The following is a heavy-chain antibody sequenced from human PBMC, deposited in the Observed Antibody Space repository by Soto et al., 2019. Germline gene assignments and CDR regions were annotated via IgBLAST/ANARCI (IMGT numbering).Heavy chain of an antibody. Sequence: SETLSLTCTVSGGSISSSSYYWGWIRQPPGKGLEWIGSIYYSGSTHYNPSLKSRVTISVDTSKNQFSLKLSSVTAADTAVYYCARHGYDFWSGYYRAFDYWGQGTLVTV. V-gene: IGHV4-39*01. D-gene: IGHD3-3*01. CDR3: ARHGYDFWSGYYRAFDY. CDR1: GGSISSSSYY. CDR2: IYYSGST. J-gene: IGHJ4*02.